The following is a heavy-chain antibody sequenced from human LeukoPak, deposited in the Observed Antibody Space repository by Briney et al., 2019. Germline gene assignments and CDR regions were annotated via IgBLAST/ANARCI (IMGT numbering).Heavy chain of an antibody. J-gene: IGHJ4*02. V-gene: IGHV3-48*02. CDR3: ARDTYYYGSGSYGY. Sequence: GGSLRLSCAASGFTFSYYWMNWVRQAPGKGLEWVSYISSSSTIYYADSVKGRFTISRDNAKNSLYLQMNSLRDEDTAVYYCARDTYYYGSGSYGYWGQGTLVTVSS. D-gene: IGHD3-10*01. CDR2: ISSSSTI. CDR1: GFTFSYYW.